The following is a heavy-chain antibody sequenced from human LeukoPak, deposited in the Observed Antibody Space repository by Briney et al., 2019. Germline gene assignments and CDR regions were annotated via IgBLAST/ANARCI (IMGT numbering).Heavy chain of an antibody. Sequence: GTSLRLSCTASGFTFSAYALHWVRQAPGKGLEWVAVISHDESNYYYAESVKGRFSISRDDSKNILVLQMNSLTTEDAGVYYCARARTGSYYSPFEYWGPGTLVTASS. D-gene: IGHD1-26*01. CDR2: ISHDESNY. J-gene: IGHJ1*01. CDR3: ARARTGSYYSPFEY. V-gene: IGHV3-30*04. CDR1: GFTFSAYA.